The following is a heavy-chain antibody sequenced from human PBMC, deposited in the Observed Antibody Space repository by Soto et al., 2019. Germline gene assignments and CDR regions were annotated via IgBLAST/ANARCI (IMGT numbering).Heavy chain of an antibody. J-gene: IGHJ4*02. CDR2: IYHSGST. V-gene: IGHV4-30-2*01. CDR3: ASNYGGNPGFDY. CDR1: GGSISSGGYS. D-gene: IGHD4-17*01. Sequence: KTSETLSLTCAVSGGSISSGGYSWSWIRQPPGKGLEWIGYIYHSGSTYYNPSLKSRVTISVDRSKNQFSLKLSSVTAADTAVYYCASNYGGNPGFDYWGQGTLVTVSS.